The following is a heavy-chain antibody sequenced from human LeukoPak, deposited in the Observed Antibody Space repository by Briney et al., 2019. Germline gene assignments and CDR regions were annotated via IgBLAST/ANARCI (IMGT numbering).Heavy chain of an antibody. CDR1: GFTFSSYA. CDR2: ISGSGGST. V-gene: IGHV3-23*01. J-gene: IGHJ4*02. D-gene: IGHD2-2*01. CDR3: AKDLSIVVVPAAESELDY. Sequence: GGSLRLPCAASGFTFSSYAMSWVRQAPGKGLEWVSAISGSGGSTYYADSVKGRFTISRDNSKNTLYLQMNSLRAEDTAVYYCAKDLSIVVVPAAESELDYWGQGTLVTVSS.